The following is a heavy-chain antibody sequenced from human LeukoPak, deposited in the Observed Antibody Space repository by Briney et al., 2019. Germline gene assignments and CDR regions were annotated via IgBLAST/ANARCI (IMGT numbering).Heavy chain of an antibody. CDR2: ISAGGDNT. V-gene: IGHV3-23*01. J-gene: IGHJ4*02. CDR1: GFTFSSYA. CDR3: AYYDSSGYYYGRLRY. Sequence: GGSLRLSCAASGFTFSSYAMSWVRQTPGKGLEWVSAISAGGDNTHYADSVKGRFTISRDNSKNTLYLHMNSLRAEGTAVYFCAYYDSSGYYYGRLRYWGQGTPVTVSS. D-gene: IGHD3-22*01.